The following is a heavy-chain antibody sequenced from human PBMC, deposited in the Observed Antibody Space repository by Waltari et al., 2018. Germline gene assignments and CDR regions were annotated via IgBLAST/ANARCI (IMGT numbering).Heavy chain of an antibody. CDR3: ARKSIAARPTDAVDI. J-gene: IGHJ3*02. CDR2: IYYSGST. V-gene: IGHV4-39*01. D-gene: IGHD6-6*01. CDR1: GGSISSSSYY. Sequence: QLQLQESGPGLVKPSETLSLTCTVSGGSISSSSYYLGWIRKPPGKGLEWIGSIYYSGSTYYNPALKSRVTISVDTSKNQFSLKVSSVTAADTAVYYCARKSIAARPTDAVDIWGQGTMVTVSS.